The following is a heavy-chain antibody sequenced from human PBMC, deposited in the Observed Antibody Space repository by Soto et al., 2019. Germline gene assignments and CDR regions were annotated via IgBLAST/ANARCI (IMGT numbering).Heavy chain of an antibody. CDR1: GASVSSGSFY. V-gene: IGHV4-61*01. D-gene: IGHD6-19*01. CDR3: ERVTLRYSSSHNFDS. CDR2: IYNNETF. Sequence: PXETVSLTFSVSGASVSSGSFYLSWIRQPPGKGLEWIGFIYNNETFNYNPSLKSRVTLSVDTSKHQFSLKLSSVTAADTAVYYCERVTLRYSSSHNFDSWGQGALVTVYS. J-gene: IGHJ4*02.